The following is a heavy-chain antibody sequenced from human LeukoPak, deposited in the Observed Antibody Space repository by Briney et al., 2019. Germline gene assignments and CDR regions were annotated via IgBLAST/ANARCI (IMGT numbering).Heavy chain of an antibody. CDR3: ASSPNFYYYYMDV. J-gene: IGHJ6*03. V-gene: IGHV4-34*01. CDR1: GGSFSGYY. CDR2: INHSGST. Sequence: SETLSLTCAVYGGSFSGYYWSWIRQPPGKGLEWIGEINHSGSTNYNPSLKSRVTMSVDTSKKEFSLKLSSVTAADTAVYYCASSPNFYYYYMDVWGKGTTVTVSS.